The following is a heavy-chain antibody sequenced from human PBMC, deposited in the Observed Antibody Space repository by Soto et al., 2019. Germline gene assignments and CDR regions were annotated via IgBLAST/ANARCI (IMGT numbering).Heavy chain of an antibody. CDR2: IKSKTDGGTT. CDR1: GLTFSNAW. CDR3: TTDFSPRITIYGVVINSGAFDI. J-gene: IGHJ3*02. Sequence: GALILSWAASGLTFSNAWMSWVLQAPGKGLEWVGRIKSKTDGGTTDYAAPVKGRFTISRDDSKNTLYLQMNSLKTEDTAVYYCTTDFSPRITIYGVVINSGAFDIWGQGTMVSVSS. D-gene: IGHD3-3*01. V-gene: IGHV3-15*01.